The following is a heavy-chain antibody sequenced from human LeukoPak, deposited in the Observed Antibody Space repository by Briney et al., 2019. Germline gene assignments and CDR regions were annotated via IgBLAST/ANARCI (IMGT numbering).Heavy chain of an antibody. Sequence: PSETLSLTCTVSGGSISSYYWSWIRQPPGKGLEWIGYIYYSGSTNYNPSLKSRVTISVDTSKNQFSLKLSSVTAADTAVYYCARGYDFWSGYYGPAYYYGMDVWGQGTTVTVSS. V-gene: IGHV4-59*01. CDR3: ARGYDFWSGYYGPAYYYGMDV. J-gene: IGHJ6*02. D-gene: IGHD3-3*01. CDR1: GGSISSYY. CDR2: IYYSGST.